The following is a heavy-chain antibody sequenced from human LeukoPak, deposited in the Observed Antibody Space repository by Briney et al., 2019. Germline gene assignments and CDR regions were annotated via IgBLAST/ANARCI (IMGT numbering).Heavy chain of an antibody. D-gene: IGHD5-24*01. J-gene: IGHJ4*02. Sequence: GASVKVSCKASGYTFTSYYMHWVRQAPGQGLEWMGGIIPIFVTANYAQKFQGRVTITADKSTSTAYMELSSLRSEDTAVYYCARGDGYNPLPIDYWGQGTLVTVSS. CDR2: IIPIFVTA. V-gene: IGHV1-69*06. CDR1: GYTFTSYY. CDR3: ARGDGYNPLPIDY.